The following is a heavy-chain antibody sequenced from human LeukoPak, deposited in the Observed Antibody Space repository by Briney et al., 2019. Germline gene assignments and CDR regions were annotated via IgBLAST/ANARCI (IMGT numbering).Heavy chain of an antibody. D-gene: IGHD1-26*01. J-gene: IGHJ4*02. Sequence: PGGSLRLSCAASGFMFSNFAMSWARQAPGKGLEWVSAISGSGGSTYYADSVKGRFTISRDNSKNTLYLQMNSLRAEDTAVYYCARAVSGSYAPFDYWGQGTLVTVSS. CDR2: ISGSGGST. CDR1: GFMFSNFA. CDR3: ARAVSGSYAPFDY. V-gene: IGHV3-23*01.